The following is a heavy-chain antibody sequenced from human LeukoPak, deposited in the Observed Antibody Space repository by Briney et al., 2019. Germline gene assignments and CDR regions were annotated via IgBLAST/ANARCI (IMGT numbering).Heavy chain of an antibody. D-gene: IGHD6-13*01. Sequence: GSSVQVSCKACGYTFTRCYMHWVRQAPGQGLDGMGWINPNSGGTNYAQRFQGRVTMTRDTSISTAYMELSRLKSDDTAVYYCAKHSNGWYGVDYWGQGTLVTVSS. CDR1: GYTFTRCY. CDR3: AKHSNGWYGVDY. J-gene: IGHJ4*02. CDR2: INPNSGGT. V-gene: IGHV1-2*02.